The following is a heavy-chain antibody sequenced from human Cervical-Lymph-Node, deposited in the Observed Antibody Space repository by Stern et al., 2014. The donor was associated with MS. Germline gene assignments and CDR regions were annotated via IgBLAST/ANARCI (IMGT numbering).Heavy chain of an antibody. D-gene: IGHD3-3*01. CDR3: ASHTHKIFGVVITPYYGMDV. CDR2: IIPIFGTA. Sequence: VQLVESGAEVKKPGSSVKVSCKASGGTFSSYAISWVRQAPGQGLEWMGGIIPIFGTANYAQKFQGRVTIPADESPSTAYMELSSLRSEDTAVYYCASHTHKIFGVVITPYYGMDVWGQGTTVTVSS. V-gene: IGHV1-69*01. CDR1: GGTFSSYA. J-gene: IGHJ6*02.